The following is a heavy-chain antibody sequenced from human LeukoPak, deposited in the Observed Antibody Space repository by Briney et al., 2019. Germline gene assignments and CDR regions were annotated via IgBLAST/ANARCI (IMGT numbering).Heavy chain of an antibody. Sequence: GRSLRLSCAASGFTFSSYGMHWVRQAPGKGLEWVAVIWYDGSNKYYADSVKGRFTISRDNSKSTLYLQMNSLRAEDTAVYYCAKDGHSSAYYFDYWGQGTLVTVSS. D-gene: IGHD3-22*01. CDR3: AKDGHSSAYYFDY. CDR2: IWYDGSNK. J-gene: IGHJ4*02. V-gene: IGHV3-33*06. CDR1: GFTFSSYG.